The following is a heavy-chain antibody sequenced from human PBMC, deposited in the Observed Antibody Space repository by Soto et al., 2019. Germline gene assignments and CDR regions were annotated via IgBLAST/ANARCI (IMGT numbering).Heavy chain of an antibody. CDR1: GFNFNYHG. CDR2: LWAGGNYA. Sequence: QVRLVESGGNVVQPGRSLRLSCATSGFNFNYHGMHWVRQAPGKGLEWVAHLWAGGNYAYYAYSVKGRFTICSDQSTNTLYLQMNSLGAEDTAVYYCTRDAQQLASCGIDVWGQGTTVTVSS. CDR3: TRDAQQLASCGIDV. J-gene: IGHJ6*02. D-gene: IGHD6-13*01. V-gene: IGHV3-33*01.